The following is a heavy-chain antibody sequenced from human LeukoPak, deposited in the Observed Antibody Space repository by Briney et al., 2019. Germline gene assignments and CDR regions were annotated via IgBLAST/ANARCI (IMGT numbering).Heavy chain of an antibody. CDR3: ARAYGFKQFRNLDY. CDR1: GFDVTQHE. J-gene: IGHJ4*02. V-gene: IGHV3-48*03. CDR2: ISATGSYV. Sequence: PGGSLRLSCATSGFDVTQHEFNWVRQAPGKGLEWVAYISATGSYVKYAESVKGRFTVSRDDAKKSVFLQMNNLALDDTAVYFCARAYGFKQFRNLDYWGQGTLVTVSS. D-gene: IGHD2-21*01.